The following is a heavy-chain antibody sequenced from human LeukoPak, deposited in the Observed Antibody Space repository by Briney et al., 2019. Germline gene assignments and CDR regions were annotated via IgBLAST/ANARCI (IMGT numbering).Heavy chain of an antibody. CDR3: AKSLGSGYDFCMIGLGFDAFDV. D-gene: IGHD5-12*01. CDR2: IRYDGSNK. V-gene: IGHV3-30*02. Sequence: PGGALRLSCAASGFTFGSYGMHWVRQAPGKGLEGVAFIRYDGSNKYYADSVKGRLTISRENSRNTLYLQMNSLRAEETAVYYCAKSLGSGYDFCMIGLGFDAFDVWGQGTMVTVSS. J-gene: IGHJ3*01. CDR1: GFTFGSYG.